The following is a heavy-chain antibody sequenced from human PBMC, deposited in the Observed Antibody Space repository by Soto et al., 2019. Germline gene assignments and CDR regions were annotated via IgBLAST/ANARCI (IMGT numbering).Heavy chain of an antibody. J-gene: IGHJ4*02. CDR1: RSSISSDYY. V-gene: IGHV4-38-2*01. CDR3: AKKGYYPSGKINLFDS. CDR2: VDHSGRT. D-gene: IGHD3-10*01. Sequence: SDPLALTSPASRSSISSDYYWGDIRPPPREGREWIGSVDHSGRTYYSPSLRSRLTIFIDTSKNQFSLRLTYVTAADTAMYFCAKKGYYPSGKINLFDSWGPGTLVTVSS.